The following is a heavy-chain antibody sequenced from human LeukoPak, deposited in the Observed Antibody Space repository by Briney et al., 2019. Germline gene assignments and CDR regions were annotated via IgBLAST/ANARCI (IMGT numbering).Heavy chain of an antibody. J-gene: IGHJ5*02. V-gene: IGHV1-69*13. Sequence: EASVKVSCKASGGTFSSYAISWVRQAPGQGLEWMGGIIPIFGTANYAQKFQGRVTITADESTSTAYMELSSLRSEDTAVYYCARESHVRRGDEFDPWGQGTLVTVSS. CDR1: GGTFSSYA. D-gene: IGHD3-16*01. CDR2: IIPIFGTA. CDR3: ARESHVRRGDEFDP.